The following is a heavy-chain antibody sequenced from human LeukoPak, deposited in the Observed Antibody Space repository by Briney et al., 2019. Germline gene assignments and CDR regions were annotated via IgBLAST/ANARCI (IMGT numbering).Heavy chain of an antibody. D-gene: IGHD1-1*01. J-gene: IGHJ4*02. CDR2: ISYDGSNK. CDR1: GFTFSSYA. V-gene: IGHV3-30-3*01. Sequence: GGSLRLSCAASGFTFSSYAMHWVRQAPGKGLEWVAVISYDGSNKCYADSVKGRFTISRDNSKNTLYLQMNSLRAEDTAVYYCAGWNDVSFAYWGQGTLVTVSS. CDR3: AGWNDVSFAY.